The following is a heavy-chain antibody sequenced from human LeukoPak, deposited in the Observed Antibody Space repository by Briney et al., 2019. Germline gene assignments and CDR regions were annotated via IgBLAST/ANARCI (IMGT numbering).Heavy chain of an antibody. CDR2: INPSGGST. J-gene: IGHJ5*02. Sequence: ASVKVSCKASGYTFTSYWMHWVRQAPGQGLEWMGIINPSGGSTSYAQKFQGRVTMTRDMSTSTVCMELSSLRSEDTAVYYCARYSSSSRGWFDPWGQGTLVTVSS. CDR3: ARYSSSSRGWFDP. D-gene: IGHD6-6*01. V-gene: IGHV1-46*01. CDR1: GYTFTSYW.